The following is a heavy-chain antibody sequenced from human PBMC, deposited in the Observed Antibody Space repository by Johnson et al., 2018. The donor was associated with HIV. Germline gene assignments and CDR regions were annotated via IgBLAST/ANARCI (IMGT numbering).Heavy chain of an antibody. D-gene: IGHD1-1*01. Sequence: VQLVESGGGLVKPGGSLRLSCAASGFTFSDDYMSWIRQAPGKWLEWVSFISRSGSSITYADSVKGRFTISRDNTKNTLYLQMNSLRAEDTAVYSCAKDKQHGNGRYDALDIWGQGTTVIVSS. J-gene: IGHJ3*02. CDR2: ISRSGSSI. CDR3: AKDKQHGNGRYDALDI. V-gene: IGHV3-11*01. CDR1: GFTFSDDY.